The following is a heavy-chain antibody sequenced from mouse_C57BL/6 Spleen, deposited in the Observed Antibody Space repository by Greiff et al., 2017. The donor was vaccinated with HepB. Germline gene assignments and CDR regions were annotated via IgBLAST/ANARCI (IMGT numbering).Heavy chain of an antibody. CDR1: GYAFTNYL. J-gene: IGHJ2*01. CDR3: ARLRNSNYYFDY. CDR2: INPGSGGT. Sequence: QVQLKESGAELVRPGTSVKVSCKASGYAFTNYLIEWVKQRPGQGLEWIGVINPGSGGTNYNEKFKGKATLTADKSSSTAYMQLSSLTSEDSAVYFCARLRNSNYYFDYWGQGTTLTVSS. D-gene: IGHD2-5*01. V-gene: IGHV1-54*01.